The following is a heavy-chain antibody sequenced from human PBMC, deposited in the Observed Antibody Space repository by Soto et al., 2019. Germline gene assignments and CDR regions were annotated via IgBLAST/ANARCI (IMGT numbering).Heavy chain of an antibody. Sequence: QITLKESGPTLVRPTQTLTLTCTFSGFSLNTSGVGVGWIRQPPGKALEWLALIYWDDDKRYSPSLKTRLTITKDTSKNQVVLTMTNMDPVDTATYYCAHSFYGDYVEWQHRNWFDPWGQGTLVTVSS. D-gene: IGHD4-17*01. V-gene: IGHV2-5*02. CDR1: GFSLNTSGVG. J-gene: IGHJ5*02. CDR2: IYWDDDK. CDR3: AHSFYGDYVEWQHRNWFDP.